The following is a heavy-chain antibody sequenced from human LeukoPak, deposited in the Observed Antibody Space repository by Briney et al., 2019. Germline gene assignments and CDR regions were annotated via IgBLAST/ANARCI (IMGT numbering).Heavy chain of an antibody. J-gene: IGHJ4*02. V-gene: IGHV3-74*01. D-gene: IGHD2-15*01. CDR2: INSDGSST. CDR1: GFTVSSNY. Sequence: PGGSLRLSCAASGFTVSSNYMSWVRQAPGKGLVWVSRINSDGSSTGYADSVKGRFTISRDNAKNTLYLQMNSLRAEDTAVYYCAILWWHRVDYWGQGTLVTVSS. CDR3: AILWWHRVDY.